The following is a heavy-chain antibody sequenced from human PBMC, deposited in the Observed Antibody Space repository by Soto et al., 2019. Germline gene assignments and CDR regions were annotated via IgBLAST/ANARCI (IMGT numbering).Heavy chain of an antibody. CDR2: VNHGGST. J-gene: IGHJ4*02. V-gene: IGHV4-34*01. CDR1: GGSFSRFF. D-gene: IGHD2-15*01. Sequence: PSETLSLTCAVSGGSFSRFFWGWIRQPPGKGLEWIGEVNHGGSTNYNPSLKSRVTISSDTSKNHFSLTLRSVTAADTAVYSCARAAVAAGGPFDKWGQGALVTVSS. CDR3: ARAAVAAGGPFDK.